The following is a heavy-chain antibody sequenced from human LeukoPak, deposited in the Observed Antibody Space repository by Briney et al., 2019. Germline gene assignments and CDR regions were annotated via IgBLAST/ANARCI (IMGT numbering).Heavy chain of an antibody. CDR2: ISGSGGST. V-gene: IGHV3-23*01. CDR1: GFTVSSYA. D-gene: IGHD3-3*01. CDR3: ANLHTIHSIPFDI. J-gene: IGHJ3*02. Sequence: GGSLRLSCAASGFTVSSYAMSWVRQAPGKGLEWVSAISGSGGSTYYADSVKGRFTISRDNSKNTLYLQMNSLRAEDTAVYYCANLHTIHSIPFDIWGQGTMVTVSS.